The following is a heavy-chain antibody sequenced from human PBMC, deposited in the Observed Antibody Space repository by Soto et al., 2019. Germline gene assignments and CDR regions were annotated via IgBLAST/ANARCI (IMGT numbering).Heavy chain of an antibody. Sequence: QVQLQESGPGLVKPSQTLSLTCTVSGGSISSGGNYWSWVRQHPGKGLEWIGYIYYTERTYYNPSLTSRVTISVDTSKNQFSLKVRSVTAADTAVYYCARVAGDSYYYYMDVWGKGTTVTVS. D-gene: IGHD7-27*01. CDR3: ARVAGDSYYYYMDV. CDR2: IYYTERT. V-gene: IGHV4-31*03. J-gene: IGHJ6*03. CDR1: GGSISSGGNY.